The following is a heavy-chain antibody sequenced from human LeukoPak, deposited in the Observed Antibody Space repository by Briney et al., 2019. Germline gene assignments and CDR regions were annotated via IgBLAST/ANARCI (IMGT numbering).Heavy chain of an antibody. CDR1: GFTLSSYS. CDR2: ISSSSSYI. D-gene: IGHD5-18*01. V-gene: IGHV3-21*01. Sequence: PGGSLRLSCVASGFTLSSYSMGSVRQAPGKGLEWVSSISSSSSYIYYADSVKGRFTISRDNAKNSLYLQMNSLRAEDTAVYYCARDLVVRGYSYGRCDYWGQGTLVTVSS. CDR3: ARDLVVRGYSYGRCDY. J-gene: IGHJ4*02.